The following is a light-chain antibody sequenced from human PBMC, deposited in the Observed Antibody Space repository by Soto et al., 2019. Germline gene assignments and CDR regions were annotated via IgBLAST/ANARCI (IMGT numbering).Light chain of an antibody. CDR2: GAS. J-gene: IGKJ1*01. CDR1: QSVNIY. CDR3: QQYSSSRT. V-gene: IGKV3D-15*01. Sequence: EIVMTQSPATLSVSPGERATLSCRASQSVNIYLAWYQQKPGQAPRLLIFGASYRATGIPARFSGSGSGTEFNLTITRLEPEDFAVYYCQQYSSSRTFGQGTKVDIK.